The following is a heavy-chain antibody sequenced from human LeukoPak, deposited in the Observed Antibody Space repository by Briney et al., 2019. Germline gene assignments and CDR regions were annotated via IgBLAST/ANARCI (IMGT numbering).Heavy chain of an antibody. V-gene: IGHV1-3*01. CDR1: GYTFTSYA. CDR3: ARIKGDYDILTGYPFAYYFDY. Sequence: ASVKVSCKASGYTFTSYAMHWVRQAPGQRLEWMEWINAGNGNTKYSQKFQGRVTITRDTSASTAYMELSSLRSEDTAVYYCARIKGDYDILTGYPFAYYFDYWGQGTLVTVSS. J-gene: IGHJ4*02. D-gene: IGHD3-9*01. CDR2: INAGNGNT.